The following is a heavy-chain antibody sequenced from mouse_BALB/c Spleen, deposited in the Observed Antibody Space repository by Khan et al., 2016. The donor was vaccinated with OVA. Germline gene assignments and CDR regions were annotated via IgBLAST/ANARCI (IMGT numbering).Heavy chain of an antibody. CDR1: GISITSGNYR. V-gene: IGHV3-5*02. J-gene: IGHJ1*01. CDR3: ARDSGSLYWFFDV. CDR2: IYYSGTV. D-gene: IGHD1-1*01. Sequence: EVQLQESGPGLVKPSQTVSLTCTVTGISITSGNYRWSWIRQFPGNKLEWIGNIYYSGTVTYNPSLTSRTTITRATSKNQFFLEMNSLTAEDTATYYCARDSGSLYWFFDVWGAGTTVTVSS.